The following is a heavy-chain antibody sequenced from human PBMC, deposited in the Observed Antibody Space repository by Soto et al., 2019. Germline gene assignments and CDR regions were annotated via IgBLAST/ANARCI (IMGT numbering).Heavy chain of an antibody. V-gene: IGHV4-59*01. CDR2: LYYGRSA. Sequence: PGKGLESIGYLYYGRSANYNPSLKSRVTLSVDTSTNQCSLTLSSMTAADTAVNYCARGSYYYDSSGYYYVADFDYWGQGTLVTGSS. CDR3: ARGSYYYDSSGYYYVADFDY. D-gene: IGHD3-22*01. J-gene: IGHJ4*02.